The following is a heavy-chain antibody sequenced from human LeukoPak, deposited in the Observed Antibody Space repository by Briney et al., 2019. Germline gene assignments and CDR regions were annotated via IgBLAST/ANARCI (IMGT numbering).Heavy chain of an antibody. CDR1: GGTFSSYA. D-gene: IGHD6-6*01. Sequence: SVKVSCKASGGTFSSYAISWVRQAPGQGHEWMGRIIPILGIANYAQKFQGRVTITADKSTSTAYMELSSLRSEDTAVYYCARSQQLAYYYYYGMDVWGQGTTVTVSS. CDR3: ARSQQLAYYYYYGMDV. J-gene: IGHJ6*02. CDR2: IIPILGIA. V-gene: IGHV1-69*04.